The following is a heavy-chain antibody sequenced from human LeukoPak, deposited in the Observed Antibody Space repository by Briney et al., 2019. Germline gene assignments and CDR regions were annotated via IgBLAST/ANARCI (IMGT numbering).Heavy chain of an antibody. Sequence: GGSLRLSCAASGFTFSNAWMSWVRQAPGKGLEWVGRIKSKTDGGTTDYAAPVKGRFTISRDDSKNTLYLQMNSLKTEDTAVYYCTTRLEWELLPRFDYWGRGTLVTVSS. CDR2: IKSKTDGGTT. CDR1: GFTFSNAW. J-gene: IGHJ4*02. CDR3: TTRLEWELLPRFDY. D-gene: IGHD1-26*01. V-gene: IGHV3-15*01.